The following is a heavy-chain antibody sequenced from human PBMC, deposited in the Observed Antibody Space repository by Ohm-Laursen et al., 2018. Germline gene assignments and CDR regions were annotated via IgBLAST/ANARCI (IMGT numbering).Heavy chain of an antibody. CDR3: AKGSLWVRVDRPIDAFDI. V-gene: IGHV3-9*01. J-gene: IGHJ3*02. CDR1: GFTFDDYA. D-gene: IGHD3-10*01. Sequence: SLRLSCTASGFTFDDYAMHWVRQAPGKGLEWVSGISWNSGSIGYAGSVKGRFTISRDNAKNSLYLQMNSLRAEDTALYYCAKGSLWVRVDRPIDAFDIWGQGTMVTVSS. CDR2: ISWNSGSI.